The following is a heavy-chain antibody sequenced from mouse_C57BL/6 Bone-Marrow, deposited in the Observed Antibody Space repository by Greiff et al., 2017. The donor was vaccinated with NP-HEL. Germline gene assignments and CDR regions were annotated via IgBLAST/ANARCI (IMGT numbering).Heavy chain of an antibody. Sequence: QVQLQQSGPGLVAPSQSLSITCTVSGFSLTSYAISWVRQPPGKGLEWLGVIWTGGGTNYNSALKSRLSISKDNSKSQVFLKMNSLQTDDTARYYCPRKHSSGFLYYFDYWGQGTTLTVSS. CDR1: GFSLTSYA. D-gene: IGHD3-2*02. CDR2: IWTGGGT. V-gene: IGHV2-9-1*01. J-gene: IGHJ2*01. CDR3: PRKHSSGFLYYFDY.